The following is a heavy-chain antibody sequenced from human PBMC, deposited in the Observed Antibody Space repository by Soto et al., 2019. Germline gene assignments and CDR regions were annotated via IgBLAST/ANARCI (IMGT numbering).Heavy chain of an antibody. V-gene: IGHV3-23*01. CDR3: AKSLVAASHYYGMDV. Sequence: GGSLRLSCAASGFTFSSYAMTWVRQAPGKGLEWVSAISGTGGSTYYADSVKGRFTISRDNSKNALFLQMNRLRPEDTAVYSCAKSLVAASHYYGMDVWGQGTTVTVSS. D-gene: IGHD6-6*01. CDR1: GFTFSSYA. CDR2: ISGTGGST. J-gene: IGHJ6*02.